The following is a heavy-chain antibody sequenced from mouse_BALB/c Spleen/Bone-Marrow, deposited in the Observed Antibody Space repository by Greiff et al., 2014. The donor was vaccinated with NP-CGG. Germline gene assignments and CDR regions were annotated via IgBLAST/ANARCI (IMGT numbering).Heavy chain of an antibody. CDR2: ISDGGSYT. CDR1: GFTFNDYY. J-gene: IGHJ4*01. CDR3: ARDRRITTATYAMDY. V-gene: IGHV5-4*02. Sequence: DVMLVESGGGLVEPGGSLKLSCAASGFTFNDYYMYWVRQTPEKRLEWVATISDGGSYTYYPDSVKGRFTISRDNAKNNLYLQMSSLKSEDTAMYYCARDRRITTATYAMDYWGQGTSVTVSS. D-gene: IGHD1-2*01.